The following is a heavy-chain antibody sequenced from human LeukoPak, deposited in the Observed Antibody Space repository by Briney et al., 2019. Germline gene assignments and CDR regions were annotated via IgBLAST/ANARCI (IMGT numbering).Heavy chain of an antibody. J-gene: IGHJ4*02. CDR2: SYGGGNT. CDR1: GFTVSTNH. V-gene: IGHV3-66*01. Sequence: GGSLRPSCAASGFTVSTNHMSWVRQAPGKGLDWVSVSYGGGNTHYADSVKGRFTISRDNSKNTLFLQMNSLRAEDTAVYYCARDRGYLGNWGQGTLVTVSS. D-gene: IGHD3-10*01. CDR3: ARDRGYLGN.